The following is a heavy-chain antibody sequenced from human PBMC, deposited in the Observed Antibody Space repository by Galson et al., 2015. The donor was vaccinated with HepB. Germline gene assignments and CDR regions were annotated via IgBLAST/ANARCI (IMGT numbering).Heavy chain of an antibody. CDR1: GGSTSSYY. D-gene: IGHD5-18*01. CDR2: IYYSGST. J-gene: IGHJ6*02. V-gene: IGHV4-59*01. CDR3: ARGVGYSYGLPYYYYYGMDV. Sequence: SETLSLTCTVSGGSTSSYYWSWIRQPPGKGLEWIGYIYYSGSTNYNPSLKSRVTISVDTSKNQFSLKLSSVTAADTAVYYCARGVGYSYGLPYYYYYGMDVWGQGTTVTVSS.